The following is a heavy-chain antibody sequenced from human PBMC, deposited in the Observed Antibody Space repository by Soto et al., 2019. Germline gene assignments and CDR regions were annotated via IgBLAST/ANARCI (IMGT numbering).Heavy chain of an antibody. CDR3: AREDGVVGSSSAFDH. D-gene: IGHD1-26*01. CDR2: INGRSNYV. J-gene: IGHJ4*02. V-gene: IGHV3-21*01. CDR1: GFTFSTYT. Sequence: PGGSLRLSCVFSGFTFSTYTMNWVRQAPGKGLEWVSSINGRSNYVYYADSVKGRFTISRDNAKNSLYLQMNRLRAEDTAIYYCAREDGVVGSSSAFDHWGLGTMVTVYS.